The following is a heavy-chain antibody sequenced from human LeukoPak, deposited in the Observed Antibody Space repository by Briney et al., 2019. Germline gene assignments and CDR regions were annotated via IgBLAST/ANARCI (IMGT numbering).Heavy chain of an antibody. D-gene: IGHD2-2*01. CDR2: IDPSDSYT. J-gene: IGHJ4*02. Sequence: GESLKISWKGSGNSFTSYWISWVRQMPGKGLEWMGRIDPSDSYTNYSPSFQGHVTISADKSINTAYLQWSSLKASDTAMYYCARHRRWAYDFDYWGQGTLVTVSS. CDR1: GNSFTSYW. V-gene: IGHV5-10-1*01. CDR3: ARHRRWAYDFDY.